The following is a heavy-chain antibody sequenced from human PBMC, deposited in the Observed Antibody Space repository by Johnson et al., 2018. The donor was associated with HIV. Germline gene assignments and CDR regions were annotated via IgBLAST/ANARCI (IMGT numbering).Heavy chain of an antibody. J-gene: IGHJ3*01. D-gene: IGHD2-2*01. CDR1: GFTFSSYH. CDR3: AKADTMAGDAFDL. Sequence: VQLVESGGGLVQPGGSLRLSCAASGFTFSSYHMNWVRQAPGKGLEYVAGISPNGDSTSYGNSMKGRFTVSRDNSKNTLYLQLGSLTAGDTAMYYCAKADTMAGDAFDLWGQGTMVTVSS. V-gene: IGHV3-64*01. CDR2: ISPNGDST.